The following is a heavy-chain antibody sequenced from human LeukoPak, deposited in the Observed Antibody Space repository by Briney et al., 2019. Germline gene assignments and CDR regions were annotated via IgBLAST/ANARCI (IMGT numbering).Heavy chain of an antibody. D-gene: IGHD3-3*01. Sequence: ASVKVSCKASGYTFTSYGISWVRQAPGQGLEWMGWISAYNGNTNYAQKFQGRVTITADESTSTAYMELSSLRSEDTAVYYCARDRGITIPGYYGMDVWGQGTTVTVSS. V-gene: IGHV1-18*01. CDR3: ARDRGITIPGYYGMDV. CDR2: ISAYNGNT. J-gene: IGHJ6*02. CDR1: GYTFTSYG.